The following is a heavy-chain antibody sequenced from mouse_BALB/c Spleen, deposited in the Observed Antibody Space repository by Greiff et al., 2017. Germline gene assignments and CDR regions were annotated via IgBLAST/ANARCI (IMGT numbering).Heavy chain of an antibody. V-gene: IGHV1-18*01. CDR2: INPNNGGT. Sequence: VQLKESGPELVKPGASVKIPCKASGYTFTDYNMDWVKQSHGKSLEWIGDINPNNGGTIYNQKFKGKATLTVDKSSSTAYMELRSLTSEDTAVYYCARSGYDGYYAWFAYWGQGTLVTVSA. CDR3: ARSGYDGYYAWFAY. J-gene: IGHJ3*01. CDR1: GYTFTDYN. D-gene: IGHD2-3*01.